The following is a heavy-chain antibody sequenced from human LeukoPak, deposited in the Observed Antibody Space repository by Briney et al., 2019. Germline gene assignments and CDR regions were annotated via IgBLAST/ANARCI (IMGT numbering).Heavy chain of an antibody. V-gene: IGHV3-30-3*01. CDR3: ARNPYGDYQFDY. J-gene: IGHJ4*02. Sequence: PGRSLRLSCAASGFTFSSYAMHWVRQAPGKGLEWVAVISYDGSNKYYADSVKGRFTISRDNSKNTLYLQMNSLRAEDTAVYYCARNPYGDYQFDYWGQGTLVTVSS. CDR1: GFTFSSYA. D-gene: IGHD4-17*01. CDR2: ISYDGSNK.